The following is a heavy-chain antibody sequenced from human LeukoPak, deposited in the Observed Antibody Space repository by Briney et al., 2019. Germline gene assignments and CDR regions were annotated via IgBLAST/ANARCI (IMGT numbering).Heavy chain of an antibody. Sequence: GALRLSCAGSGINGQSHLMSLVRQAPGEGLEWVSVIYSGGSTYYPDSVKGRFTISRDNSKNTLYLQMNSLRAEDTAVYYCARSPPFDWLVHYWGQGTLVTVSS. CDR1: GINGQSHL. J-gene: IGHJ4*02. V-gene: IGHV3-66*01. CDR3: ARSPPFDWLVHY. D-gene: IGHD3-9*01. CDR2: IYSGGST.